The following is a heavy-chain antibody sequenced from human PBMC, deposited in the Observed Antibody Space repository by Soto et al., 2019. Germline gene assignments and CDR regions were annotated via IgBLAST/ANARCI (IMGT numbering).Heavy chain of an antibody. Sequence: GGSLRLSCAASGFSFSNYGMHWVRQAPGKGLEWVALISYDGSDEYYAVSVKGRFTISRDNSKNTLYLQMNSLRPEDTAVYYCAEDPYSSTVNWFEFWGPGSLVTVSS. CDR2: ISYDGSDE. J-gene: IGHJ5*01. D-gene: IGHD6-19*01. CDR1: GFSFSNYG. CDR3: AEDPYSSTVNWFEF. V-gene: IGHV3-30*18.